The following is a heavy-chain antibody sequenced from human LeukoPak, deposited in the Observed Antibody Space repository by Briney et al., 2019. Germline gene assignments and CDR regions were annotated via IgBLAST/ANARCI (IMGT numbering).Heavy chain of an antibody. CDR2: IIPIFGTS. V-gene: IGHV1-69*13. J-gene: IGHJ4*02. Sequence: SVKVSCKASVGTFSSNAISWVRQAPGQGLEWMGGIIPIFGTSNYAQKFQGRVTITADESTSTAYMELSSLRSEDTAVYYCASCARNFYCYRFDYWGQGTLVTVSS. D-gene: IGHD2-2*02. CDR1: VGTFSSNA. CDR3: ASCARNFYCYRFDY.